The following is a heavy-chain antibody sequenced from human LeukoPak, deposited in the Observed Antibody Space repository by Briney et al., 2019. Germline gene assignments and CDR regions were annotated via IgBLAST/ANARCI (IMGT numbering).Heavy chain of an antibody. CDR3: TKMFTKDNWYGGPDY. D-gene: IGHD2-8*01. J-gene: IGHJ4*02. CDR2: LYTGGIR. Sequence: GGSLRLSCEASGFSFTNNYMSWFRLAPGKGLEWVSVLYTGGIRYYAGFVRGRFTISRDDSKNTLYLQMNNLRAEDTAIYYCTKMFTKDNWYGGPDYWGQGTLVTVSS. CDR1: GFSFTNNY. V-gene: IGHV3-53*01.